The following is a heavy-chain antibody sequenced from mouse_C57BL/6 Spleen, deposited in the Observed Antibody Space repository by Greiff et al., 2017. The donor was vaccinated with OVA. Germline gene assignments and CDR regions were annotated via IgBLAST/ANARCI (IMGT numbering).Heavy chain of an antibody. CDR1: GYAFTNYL. D-gene: IGHD1-1*01. Sequence: VQLQQSGAELVRPGTSVKVSCKASGYAFTNYLIEWVKQRPGQGLEWIGVINPGSGGTNYNEKFKGKATLTADKSSSTAYMQLSSLTSEDSAVYFCASLITTVVATGVDYWGQGTTLTVSS. CDR2: INPGSGGT. V-gene: IGHV1-54*01. CDR3: ASLITTVVATGVDY. J-gene: IGHJ2*01.